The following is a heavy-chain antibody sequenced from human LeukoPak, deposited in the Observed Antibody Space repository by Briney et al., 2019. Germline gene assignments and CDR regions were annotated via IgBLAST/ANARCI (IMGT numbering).Heavy chain of an antibody. J-gene: IGHJ4*02. D-gene: IGHD1-14*01. Sequence: GGSLRLSCVATGLSFSSFAMSWVRQGPARGLEWVSSIRCNGETFYGDSVKGRFTLYSDSSTNTVYFQLNNLRVEDTAIYYCARASWVSTTDAVRWGQGTLVTVSS. V-gene: IGHV3-23*01. CDR1: GLSFSSFA. CDR2: IRCNGET. CDR3: ARASWVSTTDAVR.